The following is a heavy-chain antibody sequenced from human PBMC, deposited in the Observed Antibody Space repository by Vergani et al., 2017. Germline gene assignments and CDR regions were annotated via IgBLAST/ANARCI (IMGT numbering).Heavy chain of an antibody. CDR3: ARGATLHIAARPYYFDY. D-gene: IGHD6-6*01. CDR2: INHSGST. Sequence: QVQLQQWGEGLLKPSETLSLTCAVYGGSFSGYYWSWIRQPPGKGLEWIGEINHSGSTNYNPSLKSRVTISVDTSKNQFSLKLSSVTAADTAVYYCARGATLHIAARPYYFDYWGQGTLVTVSS. J-gene: IGHJ4*02. V-gene: IGHV4-34*01. CDR1: GGSFSGYY.